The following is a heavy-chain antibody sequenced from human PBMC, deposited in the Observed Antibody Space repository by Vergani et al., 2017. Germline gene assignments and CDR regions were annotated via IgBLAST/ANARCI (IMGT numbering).Heavy chain of an antibody. CDR1: GGTFSSYT. V-gene: IGHV1-69*02. Sequence: QVQLVQSGAEVKKPGSSVKVSCKASGGTFSSYTISWVRQAPGQGLEWMGRIIPILGIANYAQKFQGRVTITADKSTSTAYMELRSPKSEDTAVYYCARYPPGIVGVHCFDPWGQGTLVTVSS. J-gene: IGHJ5*02. D-gene: IGHD1-26*01. CDR3: ARYPPGIVGVHCFDP. CDR2: IIPILGIA.